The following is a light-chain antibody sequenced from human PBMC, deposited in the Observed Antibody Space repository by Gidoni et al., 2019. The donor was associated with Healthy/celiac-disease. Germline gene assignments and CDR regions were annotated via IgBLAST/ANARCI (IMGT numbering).Light chain of an antibody. V-gene: IGLV1-47*02. CDR1: SSNIGSNY. J-gene: IGLJ2*01. CDR3: AAWDDSLSGLV. CDR2: SNT. Sequence: QSVLIQPPSASGTPGQRVTISCSGSSSNIGSNYVYWYQQLPGPAPKLLINSNTQRPSGVPDRFSGSKSGTSASLAISGLRSEDEADYYCAAWDDSLSGLVFGGGTKLTVL.